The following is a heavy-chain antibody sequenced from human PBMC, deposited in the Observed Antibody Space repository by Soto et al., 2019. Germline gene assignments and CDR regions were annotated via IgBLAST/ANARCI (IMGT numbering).Heavy chain of an antibody. CDR2: IYYSGST. D-gene: IGHD5-12*01. CDR1: GGSISSGGYY. J-gene: IGHJ3*02. CDR3: ARYNAEMATGMIAFDI. Sequence: SETLSLTCTVSGGSISSGGYYWSWIRQHPGKGLEWIGYIYYSGSTYYNPSLKSRVTISVDTSKNQFSLKLSSVTAADTAVYYCARYNAEMATGMIAFDIWGQGTMVTVS. V-gene: IGHV4-31*03.